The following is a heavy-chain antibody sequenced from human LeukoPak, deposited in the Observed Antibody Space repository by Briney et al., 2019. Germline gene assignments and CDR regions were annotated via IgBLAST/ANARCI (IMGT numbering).Heavy chain of an antibody. Sequence: SETLSLTCTVSGGSISSHYWSWIRQPPGKGLEWIGYIYYSGSNNYNPSLKSRVTISVDTSKNQFSLKLSSVTAADTAVYYCARGEYQYSSSFDYWGQGTLVTVSS. CDR1: GGSISSHY. V-gene: IGHV4-59*11. CDR2: IYYSGSN. CDR3: ARGEYQYSSSFDY. J-gene: IGHJ4*02. D-gene: IGHD6-13*01.